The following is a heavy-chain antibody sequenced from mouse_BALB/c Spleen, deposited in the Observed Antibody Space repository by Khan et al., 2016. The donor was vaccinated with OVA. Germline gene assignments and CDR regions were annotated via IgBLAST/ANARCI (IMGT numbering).Heavy chain of an antibody. CDR3: TRSGYGTFAY. CDR1: GYTFTSYY. CDR2: INPSDGDT. Sequence: QVQLQQSGAELVKPGASVKLSCKASGYTFTSYYMYWVKQRPGQGLEWIGEINPSDGDTNFNEKFKSKATLTVDKSSSTVYMQLGSLTSEDSAVYYCTRSGYGTFAYWGQGTLVTVSA. V-gene: IGHV1S81*02. J-gene: IGHJ3*01. D-gene: IGHD2-1*01.